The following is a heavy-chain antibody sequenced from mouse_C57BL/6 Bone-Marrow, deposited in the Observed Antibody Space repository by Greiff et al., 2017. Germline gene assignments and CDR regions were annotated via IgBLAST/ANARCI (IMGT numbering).Heavy chain of an antibody. V-gene: IGHV1-54*01. J-gene: IGHJ2*01. CDR2: INPGSGGT. CDR3: ARIYYRYGIDY. Sequence: VQLQQSGAELVRPGTSVKVSCKASGYAFTNYLIEWVKQRPGQGLEWIGVINPGSGGTNYNEKFKGKATLTADKSSSTAYMQLSSLTSEDSAVYFCARIYYRYGIDYWGQGTTLTVSS. D-gene: IGHD1-1*01. CDR1: GYAFTNYL.